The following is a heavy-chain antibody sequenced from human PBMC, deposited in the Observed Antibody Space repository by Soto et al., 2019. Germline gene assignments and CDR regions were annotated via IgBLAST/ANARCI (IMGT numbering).Heavy chain of an antibody. J-gene: IGHJ3*02. CDR2: IIPIFGTA. V-gene: IGHV1-69*13. D-gene: IGHD1-26*01. CDR3: ARDREGIVGARDAFDI. Sequence: SVKVSCKASGGTFSSYAISWVRQAPGQGLEWMGGIIPIFGTANYAQKFQGGVTITADESTSTAYMELSSLRSEDTAVYYCARDREGIVGARDAFDIWGQGTMVTVS. CDR1: GGTFSSYA.